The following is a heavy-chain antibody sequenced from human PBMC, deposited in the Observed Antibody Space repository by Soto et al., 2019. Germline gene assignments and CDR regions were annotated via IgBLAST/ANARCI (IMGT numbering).Heavy chain of an antibody. CDR3: ARGEERGAMPSGY. Sequence: QVQLQESGPGLVKPSETLSLTCTVSGGSISSYYWSWIRQPPGKGLEWIGYIYYSGSTNYNPSSKSRVTISVDTSKNQFSLKLSSVTAADTAVYYCARGEERGAMPSGYWGQGTLVTVSS. CDR1: GGSISSYY. V-gene: IGHV4-59*01. D-gene: IGHD3-16*01. CDR2: IYYSGST. J-gene: IGHJ4*02.